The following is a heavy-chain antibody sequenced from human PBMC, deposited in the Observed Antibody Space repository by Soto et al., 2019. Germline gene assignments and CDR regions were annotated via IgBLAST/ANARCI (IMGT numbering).Heavy chain of an antibody. V-gene: IGHV3-30*18. D-gene: IGHD3-3*01. J-gene: IGHJ6*02. CDR1: GFTFSSYG. CDR3: AKEHSEPLRFLEWSLPHYYYYGMDV. Sequence: PGGSLRLSCAASGFTFSSYGMHWVRQAPGKGLERVAVISYDGSNKYYADSVKGRFTISRDNSKNTLYLQMNSLRAEDTAVYYCAKEHSEPLRFLEWSLPHYYYYGMDVWGQGTTVTVSS. CDR2: ISYDGSNK.